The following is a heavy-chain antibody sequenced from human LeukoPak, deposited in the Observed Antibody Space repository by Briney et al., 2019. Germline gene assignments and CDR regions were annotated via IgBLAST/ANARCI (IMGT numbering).Heavy chain of an antibody. D-gene: IGHD2-21*01. J-gene: IGHJ4*02. CDR2: IYYSGST. Sequence: SETLSLTCTVSGGSISSYYWSWIRQPPGKGLEWIGYIYYSGSTNYNPSLKSRVTISVDTSKNQFSLKLSSVTAADTAVYYCARARLPSLLFDYWGQGTLVTVSS. CDR1: GGSISSYY. CDR3: ARARLPSLLFDY. V-gene: IGHV4-59*01.